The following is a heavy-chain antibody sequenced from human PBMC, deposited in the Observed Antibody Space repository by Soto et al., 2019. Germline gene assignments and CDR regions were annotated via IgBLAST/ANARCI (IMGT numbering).Heavy chain of an antibody. D-gene: IGHD3-10*01. Sequence: QVQLVQSGAEVKKPGASVKVSCKASGYIFTSYYMHWVRQAPGQGLEWMGIINPSGGSTTYAQKFQGRVTMTRDTSTSTVYMEVSSLRSEDTAVYYCTRDLVGMVWGVLDYWGQGTLVTVSS. J-gene: IGHJ4*02. CDR2: INPSGGST. CDR1: GYIFTSYY. CDR3: TRDLVGMVWGVLDY. V-gene: IGHV1-46*03.